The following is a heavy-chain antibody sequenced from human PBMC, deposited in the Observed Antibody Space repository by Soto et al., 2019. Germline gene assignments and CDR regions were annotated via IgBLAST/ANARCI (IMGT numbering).Heavy chain of an antibody. V-gene: IGHV1-18*01. CDR3: TSVAGYCSGSRHFDN. CDR2: TVAGSGNR. CDR1: GYAFMSYG. J-gene: IGHJ4*02. Sequence: QVQLMQSGAEVTKPGASVTLSCKTSGYAFMSYGLSWMRLAPGQGLEWMGWTVAGSGNRIYAQKFQDRINMNIDTSTNTGYMELRRLRYDDSALYFCTSVAGYCSGSRHFDNWGQGNLVTVSS. D-gene: IGHD3-10*01.